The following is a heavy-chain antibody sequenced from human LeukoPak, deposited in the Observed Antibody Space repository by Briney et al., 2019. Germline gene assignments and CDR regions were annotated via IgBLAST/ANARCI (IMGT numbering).Heavy chain of an antibody. CDR1: GFTFSSYS. D-gene: IGHD6-19*01. Sequence: GGSLRLSCAASGFTFSSYSMNWVRQAPGKGLEWVANIKKDGSEKRYVDSVKGRFTISRDNAENLLYLEMNSLRAEDTAVYYCARGGGNGWYSGWFDPWGQGILVTVSS. CDR3: ARGGGNGWYSGWFDP. CDR2: IKKDGSEK. J-gene: IGHJ5*02. V-gene: IGHV3-7*01.